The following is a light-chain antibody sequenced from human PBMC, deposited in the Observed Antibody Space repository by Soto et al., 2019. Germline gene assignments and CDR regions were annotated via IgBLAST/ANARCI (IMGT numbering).Light chain of an antibody. V-gene: IGKV1-39*01. CDR2: SGS. Sequence: DIQMTQSPSSLSASVGDRVTITCRASQIISGYLNWYQQKPGKAPELLIYSGSSLQSGVPSRFSGSGSGTDFTLTISSLQPEDFATNYCQQSYSIPFTFGPGTKVDIK. CDR1: QIISGY. J-gene: IGKJ3*01. CDR3: QQSYSIPFT.